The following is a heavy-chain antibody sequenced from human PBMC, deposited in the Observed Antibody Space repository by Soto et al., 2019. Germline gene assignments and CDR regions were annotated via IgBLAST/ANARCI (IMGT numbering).Heavy chain of an antibody. J-gene: IGHJ5*02. V-gene: IGHV3-64*01. CDR3: ARGAYSSSWYWFDP. CDR2: ISSNGGST. CDR1: GFTFSSYA. Sequence: GGSLRLSCAASGFTFSSYAMHWVRQAPGKGLEYVSAISSNGGSTYYANSVKGRFTISRDNSKNTLYLQMGSLRAEDMAVYYCARGAYSSSWYWFDPWGQGTLVTLSS. D-gene: IGHD6-13*01.